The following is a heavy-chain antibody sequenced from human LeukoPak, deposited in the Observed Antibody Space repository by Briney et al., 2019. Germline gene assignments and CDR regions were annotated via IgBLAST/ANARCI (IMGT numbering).Heavy chain of an antibody. CDR3: ARGIRKSTVTLPGY. J-gene: IGHJ4*02. V-gene: IGHV1-8*03. Sequence: ASVKVSCKASGYTFTSYAMNWVRQAPGQGLEWMGWMNPNSGNTGYAQKFQGRVTITRNTSISTAYMELSSLRSEDTAVYYCARGIRKSTVTLPGYWGQGTLVTVSS. D-gene: IGHD4-11*01. CDR1: GYTFTSYA. CDR2: MNPNSGNT.